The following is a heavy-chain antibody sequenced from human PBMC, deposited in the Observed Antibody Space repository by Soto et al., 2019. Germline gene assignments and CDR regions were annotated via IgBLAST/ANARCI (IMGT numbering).Heavy chain of an antibody. J-gene: IGHJ4*02. CDR1: GGSISSGGYY. D-gene: IGHD3-10*01. CDR3: ASYYGSGSYLYPYFDY. Sequence: PSETLSLTCTVSGGSISSGGYYWSWIRQHPGKGLEWIGYIYYSGSTYYNPSLKSRVTISVDTSKNQFSLKLSSVTAADTAVYNCASYYGSGSYLYPYFDYWGQGTLVTVSS. CDR2: IYYSGST. V-gene: IGHV4-31*03.